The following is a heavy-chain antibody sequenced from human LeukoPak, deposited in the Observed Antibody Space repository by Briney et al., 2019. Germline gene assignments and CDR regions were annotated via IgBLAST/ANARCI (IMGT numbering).Heavy chain of an antibody. J-gene: IGHJ6*03. CDR1: GGSFSGYY. D-gene: IGHD6-13*01. CDR3: ARLGIAAAGYYYYYMDV. Sequence: PSETLSLTCAVYGGSFSGYYWSWIRQPPGKGLEWIGEINHSGSTNYNPSLKSRVTISVDTSKNQFSLKLSSVTAADTAVYYCARLGIAAAGYYYYYMDVWGKGTTVTISS. CDR2: INHSGST. V-gene: IGHV4-34*01.